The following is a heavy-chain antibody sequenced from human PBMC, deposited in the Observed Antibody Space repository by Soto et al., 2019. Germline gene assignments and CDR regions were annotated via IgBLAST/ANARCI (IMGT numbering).Heavy chain of an antibody. D-gene: IGHD3-3*01. CDR2: IYYSGST. J-gene: IGHJ4*02. V-gene: IGHV4-39*01. CDR3: ARLFWSGYSHAFDY. Sequence: SETLSLTCTVSGGSISSSSYYWGWIRQPPGKGLEWIGSIYYSGSTYYNPSLKSRVTISVDTSKNQFSLKLSSVTAADTAVYYCARLFWSGYSHAFDYWGQGTLVTVSS. CDR1: GGSISSSSYY.